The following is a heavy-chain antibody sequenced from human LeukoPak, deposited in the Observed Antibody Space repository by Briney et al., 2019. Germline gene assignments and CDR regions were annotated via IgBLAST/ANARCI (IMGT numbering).Heavy chain of an antibody. J-gene: IGHJ4*02. Sequence: PGGSLRLSCAASGFIVSSNYMSWVRQAPGKGLEWVSSITASSTAIYSADSVKGRFTISRDNAKNFLYLQMNSLRAEDTAVYYCAKEASRGSSFAYTPIEKPYYLDYWGQGTLVTVSS. CDR2: ITASSTAI. V-gene: IGHV3-21*01. CDR3: AKEASRGSSFAYTPIEKPYYLDY. D-gene: IGHD5-18*01. CDR1: GFIVSSNY.